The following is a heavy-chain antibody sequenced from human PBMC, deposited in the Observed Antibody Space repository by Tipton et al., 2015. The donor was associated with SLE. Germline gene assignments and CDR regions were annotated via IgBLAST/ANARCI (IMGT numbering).Heavy chain of an antibody. Sequence: LRLSCTVSGGSISSGTDYWSWIRQPAGKGLEWIGHTYTSGRTNYNPPLKSRVTISADTSNNQFSLKLSSVTATDTAVYYCASLMTTVTFDAFDVWGQGTMLTVSS. V-gene: IGHV4-61*09. D-gene: IGHD4-17*01. CDR3: ASLMTTVTFDAFDV. CDR2: TYTSGRT. J-gene: IGHJ3*01. CDR1: GGSISSGTDY.